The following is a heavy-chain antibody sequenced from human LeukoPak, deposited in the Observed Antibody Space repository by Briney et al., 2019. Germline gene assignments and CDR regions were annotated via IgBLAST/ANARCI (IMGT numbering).Heavy chain of an antibody. D-gene: IGHD2-2*01. V-gene: IGHV4-34*01. CDR2: INHSGST. Sequence: SETLSLTRAVYGGSFSGYYWSWIRQPPGKGLEWIGEINHSGSTNYNPSLKSRVTISVDTSKNQFSLKLSSVTAADTAVYYCARRGRIVVVPAAGIYYYYGMDVWGQGTTVTVSS. CDR3: ARRGRIVVVPAAGIYYYYGMDV. CDR1: GGSFSGYY. J-gene: IGHJ6*02.